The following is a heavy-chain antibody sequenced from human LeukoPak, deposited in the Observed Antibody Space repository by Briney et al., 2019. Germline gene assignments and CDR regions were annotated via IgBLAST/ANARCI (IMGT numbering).Heavy chain of an antibody. D-gene: IGHD2/OR15-2a*01. V-gene: IGHV1-2*02. CDR1: GYTFTGYY. J-gene: IGHJ4*02. Sequence: GSLKVSCKASGYTFTGYYMHWVRQAPGQRLEWMGWINPNSGGTNYAQKFQGRVTMTRDTSISTAYMELSRLRSDDTAVYYCARDLRSRGPGYWGQGTLVTVPS. CDR3: ARDLRSRGPGY. CDR2: INPNSGGT.